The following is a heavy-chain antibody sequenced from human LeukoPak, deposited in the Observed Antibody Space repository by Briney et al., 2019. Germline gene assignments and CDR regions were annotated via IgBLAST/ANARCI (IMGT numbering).Heavy chain of an antibody. Sequence: GGSLRLSCAASGNYWMHWVRQVPGKGLVWVSHINSDGSWTSYADSVKGRFTISKDNAKNTLYLHMNSLKTEDTAVYYCSTDPRFGDYVVRYNWFDPWGPGTLVTVSS. CDR3: STDPRFGDYVVRYNWFDP. CDR2: INSDGSWT. CDR1: GNYW. J-gene: IGHJ5*02. D-gene: IGHD4-17*01. V-gene: IGHV3-74*01.